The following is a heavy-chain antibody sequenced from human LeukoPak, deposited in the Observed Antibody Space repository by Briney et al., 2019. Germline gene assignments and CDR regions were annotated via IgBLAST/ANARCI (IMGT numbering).Heavy chain of an antibody. D-gene: IGHD5-12*01. CDR1: GFTFSSYA. Sequence: GGSLRLSCAASGFTFSSYAMSWVRQAPGEGLEWVSGISGSGGSTYYADSVRGRFTISRDNSKNTLYLQMNSLRAEDTAVYYCAKGWLPHSEFDYWGRGTLVTVSS. CDR3: AKGWLPHSEFDY. V-gene: IGHV3-23*01. CDR2: ISGSGGST. J-gene: IGHJ4*02.